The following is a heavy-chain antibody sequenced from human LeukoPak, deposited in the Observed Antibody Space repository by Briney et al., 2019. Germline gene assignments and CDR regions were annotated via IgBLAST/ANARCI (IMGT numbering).Heavy chain of an antibody. D-gene: IGHD1-26*01. CDR1: GYTFTSYY. CDR2: INPSGGST. V-gene: IGHV1-46*01. J-gene: IGHJ4*02. CDR3: ARDLNIFPSEWELLFDY. Sequence: GASVKVSCKASGYTFTSYYMHWVRQAPGQGLEWMGIINPSGGSTSYAQKFQGRVTMTRDTSTSTVYMELSSLRSEDTAVYYCARDLNIFPSEWELLFDYWGQGTLVTVSS.